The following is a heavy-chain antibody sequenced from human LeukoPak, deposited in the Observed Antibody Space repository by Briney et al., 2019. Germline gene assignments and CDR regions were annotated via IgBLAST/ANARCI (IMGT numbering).Heavy chain of an antibody. CDR3: VRDKGDWFDP. J-gene: IGHJ5*02. CDR1: GGSISSSSYY. CDR2: IYYSGST. Sequence: SETLSLTCTVSGGSISSSSYYWGWIRQPPGKGLEWIGSIYYSGSTNYNPSLKSRVTVSVDTSKNQFSLKLSSVTAADTAVYYCVRDKGDWFDPWGQGTLVTVSS. V-gene: IGHV4-39*07.